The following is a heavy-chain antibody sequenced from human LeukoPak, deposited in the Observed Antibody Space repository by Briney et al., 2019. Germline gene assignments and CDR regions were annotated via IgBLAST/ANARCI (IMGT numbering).Heavy chain of an antibody. V-gene: IGHV1-46*01. CDR1: GYTFTSYY. J-gene: IGHJ3*02. D-gene: IGHD2-2*01. CDR3: AREPNTNDAFDI. Sequence: ASVKVSCKASGYTFTSYYMHWVRQAPGQGLEWMGITNPNGGSTSYAQKFQGRVTMTRDMSTSTVYMELSSLRSEDTAVYYCAREPNTNDAFDIWGQGTMVTVSS. CDR2: TNPNGGST.